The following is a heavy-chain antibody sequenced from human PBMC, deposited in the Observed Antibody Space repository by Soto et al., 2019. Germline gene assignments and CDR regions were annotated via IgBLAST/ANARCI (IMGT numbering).Heavy chain of an antibody. D-gene: IGHD1-1*01. CDR1: GDSISSGDYS. CDR2: IYHSGGV. CDR3: ARMVNDHISDSEYYFES. J-gene: IGHJ4*02. Sequence: QVQLQESGSGVLKPSETLSLTCAVSGDSISSGDYSWSWIRQPPGKGLEWIGYIYHSGGVYYNPSHKSRISISVDRSNNRFPLRLRSVTAADTATYYSARMVNDHISDSEYYFESLGQGSLVSVSS. V-gene: IGHV4-30-2*01.